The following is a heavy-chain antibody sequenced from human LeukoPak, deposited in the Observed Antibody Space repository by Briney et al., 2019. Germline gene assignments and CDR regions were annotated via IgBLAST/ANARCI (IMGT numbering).Heavy chain of an antibody. CDR1: GYTFTTYD. CDR3: ARGTVSRARDRGGTTSYYYYMDV. D-gene: IGHD1-7*01. V-gene: IGHV1-8*03. Sequence: ASVKVSCKASGYTFTTYDINWVRQATGQGLEWMGWMNPNSGNTGYAQKFQGRVTITRNTSISTAYMELSSLRSEDTAVYYCARGTVSRARDRGGTTSYYYYMDVWGKGTTVTVSS. J-gene: IGHJ6*03. CDR2: MNPNSGNT.